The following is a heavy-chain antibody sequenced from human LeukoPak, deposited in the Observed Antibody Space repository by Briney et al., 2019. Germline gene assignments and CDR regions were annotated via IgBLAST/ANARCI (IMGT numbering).Heavy chain of an antibody. CDR2: ISSSSSYT. Sequence: PGGSLRLSCAASGLPFSDYYMSLIRQAPGEGLEWVSYISSSSSYTNYADSVKGRFTISRDNSKNTLYLQMNSLRAEDTAVYYCAKGLAMVRSWGQGTLVTVSS. V-gene: IGHV3-11*05. J-gene: IGHJ4*02. CDR1: GLPFSDYY. CDR3: AKGLAMVRS. D-gene: IGHD3-10*01.